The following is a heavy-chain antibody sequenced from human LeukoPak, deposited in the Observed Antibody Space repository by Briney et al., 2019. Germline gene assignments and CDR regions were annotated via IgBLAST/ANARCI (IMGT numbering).Heavy chain of an antibody. Sequence: SQTLSLTCAVSGDSISSGDYSWTWIRQPPGKRLEWIGYIYHSGSTYYNPSLKSRVTISVDRSKNQFSLKLSSVTAADTAVYYCARAIAAAASGDWFDPWGQGTLVTVSS. J-gene: IGHJ5*02. CDR1: GDSISSGDYS. CDR2: IYHSGST. D-gene: IGHD6-13*01. V-gene: IGHV4-30-2*01. CDR3: ARAIAAAASGDWFDP.